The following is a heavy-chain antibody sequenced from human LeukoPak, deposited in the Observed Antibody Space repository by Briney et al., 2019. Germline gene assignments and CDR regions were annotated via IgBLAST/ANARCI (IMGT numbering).Heavy chain of an antibody. Sequence: GGSLRLSCAASGFTVDDYAMHWVRHAPGKGLECGSLISGDGGSTYYADSVKGRFTISRDNSKNSLYLQMNSLRTEDTALYYCANALRDLDAFDIWGQGTMVTVSS. J-gene: IGHJ3*02. V-gene: IGHV3-43*02. CDR1: GFTVDDYA. CDR2: ISGDGGST. CDR3: ANALRDLDAFDI.